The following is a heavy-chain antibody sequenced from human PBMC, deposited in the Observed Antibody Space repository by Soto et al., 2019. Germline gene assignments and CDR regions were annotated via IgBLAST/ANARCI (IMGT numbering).Heavy chain of an antibody. CDR3: ARDSPTNYYDSSGYLGDDAFDI. D-gene: IGHD3-22*01. J-gene: IGHJ3*02. CDR2: IIPIFGTA. Sequence: SGKVSCKASGGTFSSYAISWVRQAPGQGLEWMGGIIPIFGTANYAQKFQGRVTITADESTSTAYMELSSLRSEDTAVYYCARDSPTNYYDSSGYLGDDAFDIWGQGTMVTVSS. V-gene: IGHV1-69*13. CDR1: GGTFSSYA.